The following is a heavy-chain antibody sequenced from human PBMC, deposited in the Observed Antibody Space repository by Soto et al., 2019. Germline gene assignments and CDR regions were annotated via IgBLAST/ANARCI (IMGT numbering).Heavy chain of an antibody. Sequence: SQTLSLTCTASGGSISSSSYYRGWIRQPPGKGLEWIGSIYYSGSTYYNPSLKSRVTISVDTSKNQFSLKLSSVTAADTAVYYCARPATHYYDSSGGYYYGMDVWGQGTTVTVPS. CDR3: ARPATHYYDSSGGYYYGMDV. CDR2: IYYSGST. D-gene: IGHD3-22*01. J-gene: IGHJ6*02. CDR1: GGSISSSSYY. V-gene: IGHV4-39*01.